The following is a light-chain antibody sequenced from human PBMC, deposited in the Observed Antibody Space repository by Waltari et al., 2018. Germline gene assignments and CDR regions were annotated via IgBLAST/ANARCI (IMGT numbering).Light chain of an antibody. V-gene: IGLV2-14*03. CDR3: SSYTTTSTLLVV. Sequence: QSALTQPASVSGSPAQSITISCTGTSSDIGRYNYVSRYQHHPDKAPKLMIFDVNNRPSGVSDRFSGSKSGNTASLTISGLQAEDEADYYCSSYTTTSTLLVVFGGGTKLTVL. CDR1: SSDIGRYNY. CDR2: DVN. J-gene: IGLJ2*01.